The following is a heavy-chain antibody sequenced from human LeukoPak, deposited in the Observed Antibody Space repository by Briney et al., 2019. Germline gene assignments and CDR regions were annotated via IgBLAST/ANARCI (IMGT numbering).Heavy chain of an antibody. CDR3: ARLTKIYSGTFDGTSDGLDI. D-gene: IGHD1-26*01. J-gene: IGHJ3*02. Sequence: PSETLSLTCTVSGGSISSIIYYWGWIRQPPGKGLEWIGTIYYSGSTDYSPSLKSRVTISIDTSKNQFSLKLNSVTAADAAVYYCARLTKIYSGTFDGTSDGLDIWGQGTMVTVSS. CDR1: GGSISSIIYY. V-gene: IGHV4-39*01. CDR2: IYYSGST.